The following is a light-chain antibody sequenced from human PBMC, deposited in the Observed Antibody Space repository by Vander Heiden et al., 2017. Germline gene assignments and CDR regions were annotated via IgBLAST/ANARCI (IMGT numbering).Light chain of an antibody. CDR3: SSYTSSSTLV. Sequence: QSALTHPAPVPGSPGQSITISCTGTSSDVGGYNFVSWYQQHPGKAPKLMIYDVSNRPSGVSNRFSGSKSGNRASLTISGLQAEDEADYYCSSYTSSSTLVFGGGTKLTVL. CDR1: SSDVGGYNF. J-gene: IGLJ3*02. V-gene: IGLV2-14*03. CDR2: DVS.